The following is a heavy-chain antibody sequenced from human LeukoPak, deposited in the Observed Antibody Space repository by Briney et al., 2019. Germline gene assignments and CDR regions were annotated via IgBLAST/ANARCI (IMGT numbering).Heavy chain of an antibody. J-gene: IGHJ4*02. D-gene: IGHD1-26*01. CDR3: AKRQYSGSNADY. V-gene: IGHV3-23*01. Sequence: GGSLRHSRAASGFTPSSYAMSWVRQAPGKGLEWVSAISGSGGNTYYADSVNGRFTISRDNSKNTLYLQMNSLRAEDTAVYYCAKRQYSGSNADYWGQGALVTVSS. CDR2: ISGSGGNT. CDR1: GFTPSSYA.